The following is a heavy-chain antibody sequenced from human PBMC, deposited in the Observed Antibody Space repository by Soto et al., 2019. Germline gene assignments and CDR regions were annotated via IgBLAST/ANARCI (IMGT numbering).Heavy chain of an antibody. CDR1: GGTFSSYA. CDR3: AAGGYSSGWMDPNYYYGMDV. V-gene: IGHV1-69*13. Sequence: WASVKVSCKASGGTFSSYAISWVRQAPGQGLEWMGGIIPIFGTANYAQKFQGRVTITADESTSTAYMELSSLRSEDTAVYYCAAGGYSSGWMDPNYYYGMDVWGQGTTVTVSS. CDR2: IIPIFGTA. J-gene: IGHJ6*02. D-gene: IGHD6-19*01.